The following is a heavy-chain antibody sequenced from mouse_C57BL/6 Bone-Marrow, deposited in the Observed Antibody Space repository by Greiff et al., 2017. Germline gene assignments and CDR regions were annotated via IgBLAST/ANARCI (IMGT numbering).Heavy chain of an antibody. CDR1: GFTFSDYG. J-gene: IGHJ4*01. Sequence: EVHLVESGGGLVKPGGSLKLSCAASGFTFSDYGMHWVRQAPEKGLEWVAYISSGSSTIYYADTVKGRFTISRDNAKNTLFLQMTSLRAEDTAMYYCARYTGTSMDYWGQGTSVTVSS. CDR3: ARYTGTSMDY. CDR2: ISSGSSTI. V-gene: IGHV5-17*01. D-gene: IGHD4-1*01.